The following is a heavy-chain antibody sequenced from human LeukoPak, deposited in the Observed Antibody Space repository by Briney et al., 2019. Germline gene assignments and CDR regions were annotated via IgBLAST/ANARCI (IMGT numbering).Heavy chain of an antibody. D-gene: IGHD3-10*01. CDR3: ARVDYGSGSYFDY. V-gene: IGHV3-53*01. Sequence: GGSLRLSCAASGFTVSSNYMSWVRRAPGEGLGWGSVIYSGGSTDYADSVKGRFAISRDNSKNMLYLQLNSLRAEDTAVYYCARVDYGSGSYFDYWGQGTLVTVSS. CDR1: GFTVSSNY. J-gene: IGHJ4*02. CDR2: IYSGGST.